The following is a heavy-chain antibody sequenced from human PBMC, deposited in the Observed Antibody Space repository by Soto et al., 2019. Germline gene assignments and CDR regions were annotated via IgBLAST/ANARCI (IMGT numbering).Heavy chain of an antibody. V-gene: IGHV4-59*01. Sequence: SETLSLTCTVSGGSISSYYWSWIRQPPGKGLEWIGYIYYSGSTNYNPSLKSRVTISVDTSKSQFSLKLSSVTAADTAVYYCARGSGYYYFDYWGQGTLVTVSS. CDR1: GGSISSYY. CDR2: IYYSGST. D-gene: IGHD3-3*01. CDR3: ARGSGYYYFDY. J-gene: IGHJ4*02.